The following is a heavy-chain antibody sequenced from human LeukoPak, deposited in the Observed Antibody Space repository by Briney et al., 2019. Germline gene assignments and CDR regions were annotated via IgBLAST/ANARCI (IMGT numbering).Heavy chain of an antibody. V-gene: IGHV3-23*01. CDR1: GFTFNSYA. CDR2: ISGNGVST. J-gene: IGHJ4*02. D-gene: IGHD4-11*01. CDR3: AKGWGYSNEGPGY. Sequence: GGSLRLSCAGSGFTFNSYAMSWVRQAPGKGLEWVSGISGNGVSTYYADSVKGRFTISRDNSKNTLDLQMNSLRAEDTAVYYCAKGWGYSNEGPGYWGQGTLVTVSS.